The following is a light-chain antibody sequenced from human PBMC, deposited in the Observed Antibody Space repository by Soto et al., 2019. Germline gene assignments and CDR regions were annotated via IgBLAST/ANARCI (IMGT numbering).Light chain of an antibody. Sequence: DIQMTQSPSTLSASVGDRVTITCRASQSLSNWLAWYQQKPGKAPNLLIYDASTLASGVPSSFSGTRSGTDGTDFTLIISSLQPDDSATYYCQQYDSYWSFGQGTKVDIK. CDR1: QSLSNW. V-gene: IGKV1-5*01. CDR3: QQYDSYWS. J-gene: IGKJ1*01. CDR2: DAS.